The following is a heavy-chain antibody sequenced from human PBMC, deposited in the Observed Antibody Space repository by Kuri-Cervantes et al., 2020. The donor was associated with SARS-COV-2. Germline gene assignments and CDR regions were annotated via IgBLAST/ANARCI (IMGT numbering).Heavy chain of an antibody. D-gene: IGHD1-26*01. CDR2: ISSSSSYT. J-gene: IGHJ4*02. CDR1: GFTFSDYY. CDR3: AVIQNSGSYSTRSSYFDY. V-gene: IGHV3-11*03. Sequence: GESLKISCAASGFTFSDYYMSWIRQAPGKGLEWVSYISSSSSYTNYADSVKGRFTISRDNAKNSLYLQMNSLRAEDTAVYYCAVIQNSGSYSTRSSYFDYWGQGTLGTVSS.